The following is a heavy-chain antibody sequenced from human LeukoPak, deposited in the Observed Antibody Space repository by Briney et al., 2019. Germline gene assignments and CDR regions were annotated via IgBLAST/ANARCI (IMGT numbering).Heavy chain of an antibody. J-gene: IGHJ4*02. CDR2: ISYDGSNK. D-gene: IGHD3-22*01. CDR3: AKDQRPYYYDSSGYPIDY. V-gene: IGHV3-30-3*02. Sequence: GGSLRLSCAASGFTFSGYPIHWVRQAPGKGLEWVAVISYDGSNKYYADSVKGRFTISRDNSKNTLYLQMNSLRAEDTAVYYCAKDQRPYYYDSSGYPIDYWGQGTLVTVSS. CDR1: GFTFSGYP.